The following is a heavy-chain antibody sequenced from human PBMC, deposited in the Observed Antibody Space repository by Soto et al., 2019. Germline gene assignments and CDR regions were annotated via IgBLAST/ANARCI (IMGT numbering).Heavy chain of an antibody. J-gene: IGHJ6*02. D-gene: IGHD3-10*01. V-gene: IGHV3-9*01. CDR1: GFTFDDYA. Sequence: EVQLVESGGGLVQPGRSLRLSCAASGFTFDDYAMHWVRQAPGKGLEWVSGISWNSGSIGYADSVKGRFTISRDNAKNSRYLQMNSRRAEDTALYYCAKDAITMVRGVISYYGMDVWGQGTTVTVSS. CDR3: AKDAITMVRGVISYYGMDV. CDR2: ISWNSGSI.